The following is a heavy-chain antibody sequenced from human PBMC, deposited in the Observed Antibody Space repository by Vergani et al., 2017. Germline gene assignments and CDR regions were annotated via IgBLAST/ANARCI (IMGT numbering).Heavy chain of an antibody. J-gene: IGHJ4*02. CDR3: AKPIIAVAGTVPFDY. V-gene: IGHV3-30*18. CDR1: GFTFSSYG. CDR2: ISYDGSNK. D-gene: IGHD6-19*01. Sequence: QVQLVESGGGVVQPGRSLRLSCAASGFTFSSYGMNWVRQAPGKGLEWVAVISYDGSNKYYADSVKGRFTISRDNSKNTLYLQMNSLRAEDTAVYYCAKPIIAVAGTVPFDYWGQGTLVTVSS.